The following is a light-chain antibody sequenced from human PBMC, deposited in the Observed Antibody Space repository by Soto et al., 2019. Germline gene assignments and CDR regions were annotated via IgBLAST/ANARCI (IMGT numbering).Light chain of an antibody. CDR1: QSVSSN. CDR2: SAS. V-gene: IGKV3-15*01. CDR3: QQYNGWPWT. J-gene: IGKJ1*01. Sequence: VMRQSPGTLSVSQGQRAILSCRASQSVSSNLAWYQQRPGQAPRLLIYSASTRDSDIPDRFSGGGSETEFTLTVDSLQTEDFAVYYCQQYNGWPWTFGLGTKVDIK.